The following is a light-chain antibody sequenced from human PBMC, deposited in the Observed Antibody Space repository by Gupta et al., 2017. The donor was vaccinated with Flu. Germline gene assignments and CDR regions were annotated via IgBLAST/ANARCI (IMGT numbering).Light chain of an antibody. CDR3: SSCTSSTTVV. CDR2: GVT. Sequence: QSALTQPASVSGSPGQSITISCTGTSSDIGSYNYVSWYQQHPGNAPKLLIYGVTNRPSGVSNRFSGSKSGDTASLTISGLQAEDEADYYCSSCTSSTTVVFGGGTKLTVL. CDR1: SSDIGSYNY. V-gene: IGLV2-14*01. J-gene: IGLJ2*01.